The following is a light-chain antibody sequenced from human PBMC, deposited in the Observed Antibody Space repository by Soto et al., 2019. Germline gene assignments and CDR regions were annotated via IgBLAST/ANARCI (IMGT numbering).Light chain of an antibody. V-gene: IGLV1-44*01. CDR2: SNS. J-gene: IGLJ6*01. Sequence: QSVLTQPPSASGTPGQRVTISCSGSNSNIGSNTVSWYQQLPGTAPRLLIYSNSQRPAGVPDRFSASKSGTSASLAISGLQSEDEAKYCCATWDDSLNGLLFGSGTKVTVL. CDR3: ATWDDSLNGLL. CDR1: NSNIGSNT.